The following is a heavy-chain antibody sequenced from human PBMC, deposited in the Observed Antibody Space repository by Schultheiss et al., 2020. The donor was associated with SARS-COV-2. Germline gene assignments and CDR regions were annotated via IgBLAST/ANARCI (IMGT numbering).Heavy chain of an antibody. V-gene: IGHV4-59*08. CDR1: GGSFSGYY. CDR2: IYNSEST. CDR3: ARQWTPVDHRDY. Sequence: SETLSLTCAVYGGSFSGYYCCWIRQRPGKGQEWIWYIYNSESTNYNPTLKSRVTISVYTYKNKFYLKLSSVTAADTDVYDCARQWTPVDHRDYWGQGTLVTVSS. D-gene: IGHD4-11*01. J-gene: IGHJ4*02.